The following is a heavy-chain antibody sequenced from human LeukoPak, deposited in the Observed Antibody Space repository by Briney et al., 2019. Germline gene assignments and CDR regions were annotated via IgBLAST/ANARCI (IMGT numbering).Heavy chain of an antibody. J-gene: IGHJ6*03. V-gene: IGHV3-49*03. D-gene: IGHD3-3*01. CDR2: IRSKAYGGTT. Sequence: QSGGSLRLSCTASGFTFGDYAMSWFRQAPGKGLEWVGFIRSKAYGGTTEYAASVKGRFTISRDDSKSIAYLQMNSLKTEDTAVYYCTRELRGYYDFWSGYYSTYYYYTDVWGKGTTVTVSS. CDR3: TRELRGYYDFWSGYYSTYYYYTDV. CDR1: GFTFGDYA.